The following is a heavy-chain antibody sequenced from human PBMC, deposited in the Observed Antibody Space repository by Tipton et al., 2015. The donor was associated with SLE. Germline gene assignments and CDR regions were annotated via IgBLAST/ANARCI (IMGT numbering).Heavy chain of an antibody. CDR1: SASINTADYF. CDR2: IYNSGGT. CDR3: ARGGVGGYDYFDY. D-gene: IGHD5-12*01. V-gene: IGHV4-31*03. J-gene: IGHJ4*02. Sequence: TLSLTCTVSSASINTADYFWGWIRQHPGKGLEWIGYIYNSGGTDYNPSLKSRVTISADTSKNHFSLNLSSVTAADTAVYYCARGGVGGYDYFDYWGQGALVTVSS.